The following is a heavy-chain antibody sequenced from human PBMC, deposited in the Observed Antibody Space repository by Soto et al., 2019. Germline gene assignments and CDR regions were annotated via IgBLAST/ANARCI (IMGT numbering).Heavy chain of an antibody. Sequence: QVQLQQWGAGLLKPSETLSLTCAVYGGSFSGYYWSWIRQPPGKGLEWIGEINHSGSTNYNPSLKSLVTISVDTSKNQFSLKLSSVTAADTAVYYCARGIGGYYYYYGMDVWGQGTTVTVSS. CDR1: GGSFSGYY. CDR3: ARGIGGYYYYYGMDV. D-gene: IGHD2-15*01. V-gene: IGHV4-34*01. CDR2: INHSGST. J-gene: IGHJ6*02.